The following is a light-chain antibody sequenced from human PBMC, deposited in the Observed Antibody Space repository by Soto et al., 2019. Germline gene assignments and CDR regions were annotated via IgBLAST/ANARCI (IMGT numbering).Light chain of an antibody. CDR3: CSYAGSSTFVV. V-gene: IGLV2-23*03. CDR1: SSDVGSYNL. Sequence: QSALTQPASVSGSPGQSITISCTGTSSDVGSYNLVSRYQQHPGNTPKLMIYEGSKRPSGVSNRFSGSKSGNTASLTISGLQAEDEADYYCCSYAGSSTFVVFGGGIKVTVL. J-gene: IGLJ2*01. CDR2: EGS.